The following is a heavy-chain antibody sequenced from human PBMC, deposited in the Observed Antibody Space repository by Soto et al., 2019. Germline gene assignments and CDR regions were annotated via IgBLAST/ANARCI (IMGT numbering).Heavy chain of an antibody. Sequence: EVQLVESGGGLIQPGGSLSPSCAAPGFFVGSDNMSWVRQAPGKGLEWVSIIHGGGSTYYADSVKGRFTISRDNSKNTLYLQMNSLRAEDTAVYYCASRGPWGQGTLVTVSS. CDR2: IHGGGST. CDR1: GFFVGSDN. CDR3: ASRGP. V-gene: IGHV3-53*01. J-gene: IGHJ5*02.